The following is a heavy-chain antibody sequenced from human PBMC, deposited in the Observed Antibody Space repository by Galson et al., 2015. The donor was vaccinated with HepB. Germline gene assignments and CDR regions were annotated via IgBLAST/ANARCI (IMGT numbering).Heavy chain of an antibody. Sequence: SVKVSCKASGGTFSSYAISWVRQAPGQGLEWMGGIIPIFGTANYAQKFQGRVTITADESTSTAYMELSSLRSEDTAVYYCASSLSGSYSQVVYWGQGTLVTVSS. D-gene: IGHD1-26*01. V-gene: IGHV1-69*13. CDR3: ASSLSGSYSQVVY. J-gene: IGHJ4*02. CDR1: GGTFSSYA. CDR2: IIPIFGTA.